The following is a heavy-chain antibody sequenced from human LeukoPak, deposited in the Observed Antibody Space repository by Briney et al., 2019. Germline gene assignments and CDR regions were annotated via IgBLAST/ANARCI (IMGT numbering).Heavy chain of an antibody. CDR2: IYYSGRT. Sequence: SETLSLTCSVSSGSISSYYWSWIRQPPGKGLEWIGYIYYSGRTSYNPSLKSRVTISVDTSKNHFSLTLSSVTAADTAVYYCARAVRDRGVILPWFDPWGQGTLVTVSS. CDR3: ARAVRDRGVILPWFDP. D-gene: IGHD3-10*01. V-gene: IGHV4-59*01. CDR1: SGSISSYY. J-gene: IGHJ5*02.